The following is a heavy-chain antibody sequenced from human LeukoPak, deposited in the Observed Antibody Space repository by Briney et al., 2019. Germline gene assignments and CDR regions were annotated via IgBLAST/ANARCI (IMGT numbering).Heavy chain of an antibody. J-gene: IGHJ4*02. CDR3: ARFRYCSGGSCYQDFDY. Sequence: SVKVSCKASGGTFSSYAISWVRQAPGQGLEWMGGIIPIFGTANYAQKFQGRVTITADESTSTAYMELSSLRSEDAAVYYCARFRYCSGGSCYQDFDYWGQGTLVTVSS. D-gene: IGHD2-15*01. V-gene: IGHV1-69*13. CDR2: IIPIFGTA. CDR1: GGTFSSYA.